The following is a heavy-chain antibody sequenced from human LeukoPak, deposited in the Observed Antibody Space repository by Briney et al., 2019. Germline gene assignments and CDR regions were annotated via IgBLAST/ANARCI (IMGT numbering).Heavy chain of an antibody. V-gene: IGHV3-66*02. J-gene: IGHJ6*03. CDR1: GFTVSSSY. CDR3: ARGEYYYYYYMDV. CDR2: IYSSAIT. Sequence: PGGSLRLSCAASGFTVSSSYMSWVRQAPGKGLGWVSVIYSSAITYYADSVKGRFTISRDNSKNTLYLQMNSLRAEDTAVFYCARGEYYYYYYMDVWGKGTTVTVSS. D-gene: IGHD3-10*01.